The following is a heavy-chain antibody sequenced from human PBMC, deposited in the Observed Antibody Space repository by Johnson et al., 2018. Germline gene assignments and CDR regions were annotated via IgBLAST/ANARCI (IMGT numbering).Heavy chain of an antibody. J-gene: IGHJ1*01. V-gene: IGHV1-69*01. Sequence: QVQLVQSGAEVKKPGSSVKVSCKASGGTFSNYAISWVRPAPGQGLEWMGGLIPIFGTANYAQKFQGRVTITADESTSTAYMELSSLRSEDTAVYYCARARYDTSGYSIQHWGQGTLVTVSS. D-gene: IGHD3-22*01. CDR1: GGTFSNYA. CDR3: ARARYDTSGYSIQH. CDR2: LIPIFGTA.